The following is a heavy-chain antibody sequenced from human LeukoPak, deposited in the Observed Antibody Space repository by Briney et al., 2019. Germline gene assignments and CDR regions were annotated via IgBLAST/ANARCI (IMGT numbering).Heavy chain of an antibody. J-gene: IGHJ4*02. CDR2: ISAYNGNT. D-gene: IGHD2-2*01. CDR1: GYTFTSYG. CDR3: ARGERVVPAATNDY. Sequence: ASVKVSCKASGYTFTSYGISWVRQAPGQGLEWMGWISAYNGNTNYAQKLQGRVTMTTDTSTSTAYVELRSLRSDDTAVYYCARGERVVPAATNDYWGQGTLVTVSS. V-gene: IGHV1-18*01.